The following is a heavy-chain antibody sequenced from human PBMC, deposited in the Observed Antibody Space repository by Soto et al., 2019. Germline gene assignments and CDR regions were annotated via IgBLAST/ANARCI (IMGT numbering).Heavy chain of an antibody. J-gene: IGHJ4*02. D-gene: IGHD3-22*01. CDR1: GFTFSSYA. V-gene: IGHV3-23*01. CDR3: AKTRSGYPNSPFDY. Sequence: GGSLRLSCAASGFTFSSYAMSWFLHAPGTGLSWVSSISGRGGSTYYADSVKGRFTLSRDNSKNTLYLQMNSLRAEDTAVYYCAKTRSGYPNSPFDYWGQGTLVTV. CDR2: ISGRGGST.